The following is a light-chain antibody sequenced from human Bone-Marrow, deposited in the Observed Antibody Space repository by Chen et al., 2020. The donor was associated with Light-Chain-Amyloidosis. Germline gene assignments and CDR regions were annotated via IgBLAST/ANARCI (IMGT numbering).Light chain of an antibody. CDR1: SGSIATNY. CDR3: QSYQGSSQGV. J-gene: IGLJ3*02. V-gene: IGLV6-57*01. Sequence: NVILTQPHSVSESPGKTVIISCTRSSGSIATNYVQWYQQRPGSSPTTVIYEDDQSPSGVPDRFSGSIDRSSNSASLTISGLKTEDEADYYCQSYQGSSQGVFGGGTKLTVL. CDR2: EDD.